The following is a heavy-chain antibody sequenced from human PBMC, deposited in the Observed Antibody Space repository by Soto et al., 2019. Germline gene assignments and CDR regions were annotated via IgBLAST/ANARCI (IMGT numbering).Heavy chain of an antibody. J-gene: IGHJ4*02. CDR3: ARKVAGSI. D-gene: IGHD6-19*01. CDR1: GFTVSSFP. CDR2: ISSSGDDS. V-gene: IGHV3-23*04. Sequence: EMHLVESGGGLVQPGGSQRLSCAASGFTVSSFPMTWVRQAPGKGLEWVSSISSSGDDSFYADSVKGRFTISRDSSKNMLFLQLSSLRAEDTAVYYCARKVAGSIWGQGTLVTVSS.